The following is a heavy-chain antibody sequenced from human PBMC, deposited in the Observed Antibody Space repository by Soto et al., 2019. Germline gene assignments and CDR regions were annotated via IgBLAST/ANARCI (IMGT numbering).Heavy chain of an antibody. CDR2: IYPGDSDT. CDR1: GYSFPSYW. CDR3: AGVDSSGCSEY. V-gene: IGHV5-51*01. J-gene: IGHJ4*02. D-gene: IGHD6-19*01. Sequence: GESLKISCKGSGYSFPSYWIGWVRQTPGNGLECMGFIYPGDSDTTYSPSFQGQVTISADKSTSTAFLQWTSLKASDTGMYYCAGVDSSGCSEYWGQGTQVTVSS.